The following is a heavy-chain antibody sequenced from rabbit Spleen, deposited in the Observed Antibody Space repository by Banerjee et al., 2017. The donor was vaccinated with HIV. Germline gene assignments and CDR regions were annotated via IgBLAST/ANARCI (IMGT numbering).Heavy chain of an antibody. V-gene: IGHV1S45*01. J-gene: IGHJ3*01. CDR1: GFSFSGNYW. CDR3: VRANSENNAYKL. CDR2: IFGDMSRDA. Sequence: QEPLKESGGGLVKPGGTLTLTCTASGFSFSGNYWICWVRQAPGKGLEWIACIFGDMSRDAAYATWAKGRFTISKTSSTTVTLQMTSLTVADTATYFCVRANSENNAYKLWGQGTLVTVS. D-gene: IGHD6-1*01.